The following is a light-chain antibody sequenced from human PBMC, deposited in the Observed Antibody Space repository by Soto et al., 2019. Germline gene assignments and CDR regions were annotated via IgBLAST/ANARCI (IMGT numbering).Light chain of an antibody. CDR3: SSYAGNNNVV. Sequence: QSVLTQPPSASGSPGRSVTISCTGTSSDVGGYNYVSWYQQHPGKAPKLMIYDVSGRPSGVPDRFSGSKSGNTASLTVSGLQAEDEADYYCSSYAGNNNVVFGGGTKLTVL. J-gene: IGLJ2*01. CDR1: SSDVGGYNY. CDR2: DVS. V-gene: IGLV2-8*01.